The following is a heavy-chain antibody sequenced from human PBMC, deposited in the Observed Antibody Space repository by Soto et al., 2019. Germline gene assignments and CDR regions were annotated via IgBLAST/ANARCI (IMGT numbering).Heavy chain of an antibody. J-gene: IGHJ4*02. D-gene: IGHD4-17*01. CDR2: IKSKADGGTT. V-gene: IGHV3-15*01. CDR1: EFTFANAW. CDR3: TSLYYGH. Sequence: VGSLRLSCAASEFTFANAWISWVRQAPGKGLEWVGRIKSKADGGTTDYAAPVKGRFTISRDESQNTLYLQMNSLKAEDTAVYYCTSLYYGHWGQGTLVTVSS.